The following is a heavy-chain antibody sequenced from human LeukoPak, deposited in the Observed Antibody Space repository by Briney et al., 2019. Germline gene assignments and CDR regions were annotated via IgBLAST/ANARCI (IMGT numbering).Heavy chain of an antibody. CDR1: GFTFTNYW. CDR3: AREGTWSYYYDY. Sequence: PGGSLRLSCAASGFTFTNYWMNWVRQAPGKGLEWVSVIYSGGSTYYADSVKGRFTISRDNSKNTLYLQMNSLRAEDTAVYYCAREGTWSYYYDYWGQGTLVTVSS. J-gene: IGHJ4*02. V-gene: IGHV3-66*01. D-gene: IGHD1-26*01. CDR2: IYSGGST.